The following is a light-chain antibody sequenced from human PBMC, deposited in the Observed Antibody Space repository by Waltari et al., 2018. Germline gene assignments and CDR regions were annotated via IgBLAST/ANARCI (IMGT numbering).Light chain of an antibody. CDR2: DVS. V-gene: IGLV2-14*01. CDR3: CSFTSRSTWV. J-gene: IGLJ3*02. Sequence: QPALPPPASVSGSPGQSIAIPCPGTSSDVGGYNYVSWYQQHPGKVPKLLIFDVSNRPSGVSNRFSGSKSGNTASLTISGLQAEDESDYYCCSFTSRSTWVFGGGTKLTVL. CDR1: SSDVGGYNY.